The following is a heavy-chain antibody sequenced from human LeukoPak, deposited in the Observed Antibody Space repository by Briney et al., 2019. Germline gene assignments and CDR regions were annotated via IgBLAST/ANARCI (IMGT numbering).Heavy chain of an antibody. Sequence: GTSLRLSCATSGLTFSRHGMHWVRQGPGKGLELVTFISFDGSNKYYADSVKGRFTISRDNFGGTLYLQMNNLRIEDTAVYFCARWNGGNSDGTYDYWGQGTPVTVSS. D-gene: IGHD4-23*01. V-gene: IGHV3-33*01. CDR2: ISFDGSNK. CDR3: ARWNGGNSDGTYDY. J-gene: IGHJ4*02. CDR1: GLTFSRHG.